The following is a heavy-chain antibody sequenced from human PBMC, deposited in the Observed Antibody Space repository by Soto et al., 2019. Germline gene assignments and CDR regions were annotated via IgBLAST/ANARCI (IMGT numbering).Heavy chain of an antibody. CDR2: MYHSGST. CDR3: ARGLGKNYAPQGDLDV. CDR1: GGSISSGGYY. Sequence: PSETLSLTCTVSGGSISSGGYYWSWIRQHPGKGLEWIGYMYHSGSTYYNPSLKSRVTISVDTSRNQFSLNLSSVTAADTAVYYCARGLGKNYAPQGDLDVWGQGTTVTVS. V-gene: IGHV4-31*03. J-gene: IGHJ6*02. D-gene: IGHD1-7*01.